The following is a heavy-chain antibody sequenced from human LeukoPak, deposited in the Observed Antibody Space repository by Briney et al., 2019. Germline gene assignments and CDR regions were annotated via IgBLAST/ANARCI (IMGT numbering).Heavy chain of an antibody. CDR1: GFTFSSYW. CDR2: INSDGSST. D-gene: IGHD3-10*01. J-gene: IGHJ6*02. V-gene: IGHV3-74*01. CDR3: ARDNLVWFGDATPYYYYGMDV. Sequence: GRSLRLSCAASGFTFSSYWMHWVRQAPGKGLVWVSRINSDGSSTSYADSVKVRFTISRDNAKNTLYLQMNSLRAEDTAVYYCARDNLVWFGDATPYYYYGMDVWGQGTTVTVYS.